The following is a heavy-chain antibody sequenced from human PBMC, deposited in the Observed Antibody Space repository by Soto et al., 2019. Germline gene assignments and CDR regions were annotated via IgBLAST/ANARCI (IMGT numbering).Heavy chain of an antibody. Sequence: SVKVSCKASGYTFTSYAMNWVRQAPGQGLEWMGWINTNTGNPTYAQGFTGRFVFSLDTSVSTAYLQICSLKAEDTAVYYCARDKGGSYVDYFDYWGQGTLVTVSS. CDR2: INTNTGNP. D-gene: IGHD1-26*01. CDR1: GYTFTSYA. CDR3: ARDKGGSYVDYFDY. V-gene: IGHV7-4-1*01. J-gene: IGHJ4*02.